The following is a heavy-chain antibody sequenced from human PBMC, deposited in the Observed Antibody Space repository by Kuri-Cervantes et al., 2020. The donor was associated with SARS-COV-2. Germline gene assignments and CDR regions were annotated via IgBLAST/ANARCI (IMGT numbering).Heavy chain of an antibody. CDR2: IIPTFDTA. Sequence: SVKVSCKASGGTFSSYSVNWVRQAPGQGLEWMGRIIPTFDTATYAQKFQGRVTFTADESSSTAYMEVNSLTSEDTAVYFCARSQGYCTANSCSWNWFDPWGQGTQVT. CDR3: ARSQGYCTANSCSWNWFDP. V-gene: IGHV1-69*13. CDR1: GGTFSSYS. J-gene: IGHJ5*02. D-gene: IGHD2-8*02.